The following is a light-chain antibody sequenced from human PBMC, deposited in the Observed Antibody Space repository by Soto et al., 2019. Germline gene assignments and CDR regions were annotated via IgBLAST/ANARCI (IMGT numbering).Light chain of an antibody. CDR1: QSVYSN. CDR3: QQYNNWTVT. CDR2: GAS. J-gene: IGKJ1*01. V-gene: IGKV3-15*01. Sequence: EIVMTQSPATLSVSPGERATLSCRASQSVYSNLAWYQQKPGQAPRLLIYGASTRATGIPARFSGSGSGTEFTLTISSLQSEDFAVYYCQQYNNWTVTFGQGTKVEIK.